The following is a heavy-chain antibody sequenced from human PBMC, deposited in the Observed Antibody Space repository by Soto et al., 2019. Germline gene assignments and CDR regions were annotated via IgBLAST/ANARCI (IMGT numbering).Heavy chain of an antibody. CDR3: AKDLFWDSSACYYLDY. CDR2: ISGSGGST. Sequence: EVQLLESGGGLVQPGGSLRLSCAASGFTFSSYAMSWVCQAPGKGLEWVSGISGSGGSTYYADSVKGRLTISRDNSNNTLYLQISSLGSEDTDVYYWAKDLFWDSSACYYLDYWGQGTLVTVSS. J-gene: IGHJ4*02. D-gene: IGHD3-22*01. CDR1: GFTFSSYA. V-gene: IGHV3-23*01.